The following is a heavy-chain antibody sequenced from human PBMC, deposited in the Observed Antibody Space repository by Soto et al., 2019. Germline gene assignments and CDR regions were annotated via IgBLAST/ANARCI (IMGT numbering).Heavy chain of an antibody. D-gene: IGHD5-18*01. J-gene: IGHJ4*02. Sequence: PGGSLRLSCEASGFTFSSYWMNWVRQAPGKGLVWVSRINSDESSTTYADSVKGRFTISRDNAKNTLYLQMKSLRAEDTAVYYCAKEVAMGGIYFDNWGQGTLVTVSS. V-gene: IGHV3-74*03. CDR1: GFTFSSYW. CDR3: AKEVAMGGIYFDN. CDR2: INSDESST.